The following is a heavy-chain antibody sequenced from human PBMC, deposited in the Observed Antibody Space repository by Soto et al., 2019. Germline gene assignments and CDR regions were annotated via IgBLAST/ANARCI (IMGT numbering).Heavy chain of an antibody. J-gene: IGHJ6*02. D-gene: IGHD2-2*01. CDR2: INHSGST. CDR1: GGSFSGYY. Sequence: SETLSLTCAVYGGSFSGYYWSWIRQPPGKGLEWIGEINHSGSTNYNPSLKSRVTISVDTSKNQFSLKLSSVTAADTAVYYCAGDCSSTSCYAVYYYYGMDVWGQGTKVTVYS. V-gene: IGHV4-34*01. CDR3: AGDCSSTSCYAVYYYYGMDV.